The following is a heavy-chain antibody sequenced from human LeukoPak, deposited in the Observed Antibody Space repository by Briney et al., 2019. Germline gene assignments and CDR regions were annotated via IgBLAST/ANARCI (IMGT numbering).Heavy chain of an antibody. Sequence: GGSLRLSCAASGFTVSIYAMHWVPQAPGKGLEWVAVISSDGGHRYYTDSVNGRFTISRDNSKNTLYLQMNSLGAEGTAMYYCARDAVNCMIRTEHGLDVWGQGTTVTV. V-gene: IGHV3-30-3*01. CDR1: GFTVSIYA. CDR2: ISSDGGHR. J-gene: IGHJ6*02. CDR3: ARDAVNCMIRTEHGLDV. D-gene: IGHD2-15*01.